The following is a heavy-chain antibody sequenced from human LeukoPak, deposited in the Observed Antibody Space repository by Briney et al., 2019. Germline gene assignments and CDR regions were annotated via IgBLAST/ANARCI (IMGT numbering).Heavy chain of an antibody. CDR1: GYTFTSYY. D-gene: IGHD6-19*01. J-gene: IGHJ4*02. Sequence: GASVKVSCKASGYTFTSYYMHWVRQAPGQRLEWMGGIIPIFGTANYAQKFQGRVTITADESTSTAYMELSSLRSEDTAVYYCAGDRIAVAGTRWIYFDYWGQGTLVTVSS. CDR3: AGDRIAVAGTRWIYFDY. V-gene: IGHV1-69*13. CDR2: IIPIFGTA.